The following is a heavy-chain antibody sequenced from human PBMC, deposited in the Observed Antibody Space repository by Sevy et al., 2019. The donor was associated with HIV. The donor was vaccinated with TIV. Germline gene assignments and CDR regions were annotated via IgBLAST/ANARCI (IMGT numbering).Heavy chain of an antibody. CDR1: GFTFSSYA. CDR2: IRGSGGST. V-gene: IGHV3-23*01. Sequence: LSLTCAASGFTFSSYAMSWVRQAPGKGLEWVSTIRGSGGSTYYADSVKGRFTISRDNFKNTLYLQMSSLRAEDTAVYYCHGDYDSSQLASYYYYGMDVWGQGTTVTVSS. J-gene: IGHJ6*02. D-gene: IGHD3-22*01. CDR3: HGDYDSSQLASYYYYGMDV.